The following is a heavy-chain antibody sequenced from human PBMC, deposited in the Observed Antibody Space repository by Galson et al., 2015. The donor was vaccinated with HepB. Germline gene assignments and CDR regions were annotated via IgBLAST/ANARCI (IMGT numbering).Heavy chain of an antibody. J-gene: IGHJ4*02. CDR3: ARVGSSSYFSMDY. V-gene: IGHV1-69*13. Sequence: SVKVSCKASGGTFSSYAISWVRQAPGQGLEWMGGIIPIFGTANYAQKFQGRVTITADESTSTAYMELSSLRSEDTAVYHCARVGSSSYFSMDYWGQGTLVTVSS. CDR1: GGTFSSYA. CDR2: IIPIFGTA. D-gene: IGHD6-6*01.